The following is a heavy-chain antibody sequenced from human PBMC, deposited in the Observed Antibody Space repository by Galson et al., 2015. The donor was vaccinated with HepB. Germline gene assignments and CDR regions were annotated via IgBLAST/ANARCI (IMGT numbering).Heavy chain of an antibody. CDR1: FTSYA. CDR2: INAGNGNT. Sequence: FTSYAMHWVRQAPGQRLEWMGRINAGNGNTKYSQKFQGRVTITRDTSASTAYMELSSLRSEDTAVYYCARGSRVLLWFGELFPLDYWGQGTLVTVSS. J-gene: IGHJ4*02. CDR3: ARGSRVLLWFGELFPLDY. D-gene: IGHD3-10*01. V-gene: IGHV1-3*01.